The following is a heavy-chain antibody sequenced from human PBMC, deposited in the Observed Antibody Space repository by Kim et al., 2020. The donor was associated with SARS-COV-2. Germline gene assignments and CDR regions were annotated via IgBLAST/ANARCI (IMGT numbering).Heavy chain of an antibody. CDR3: TTSDPYFGYYYGSG. D-gene: IGHD3-10*01. V-gene: IGHV3-15*01. J-gene: IGHJ4*02. Sequence: GGSLRLSCAASGFTFSNAWMSWVRQAPGKGLEWVGRIKSKTDGGTTDYAAPVKGRFTISRDDSKNTLYLQMNSLKTEDTAVYYCTTSDPYFGYYYGSGWGQGTLVTVSS. CDR2: IKSKTDGGTT. CDR1: GFTFSNAW.